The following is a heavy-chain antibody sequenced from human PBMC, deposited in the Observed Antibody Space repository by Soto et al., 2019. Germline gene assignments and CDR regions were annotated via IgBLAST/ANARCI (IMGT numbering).Heavy chain of an antibody. V-gene: IGHV4-39*01. CDR3: ARPGSLDGAVTDFDY. CDR1: GGSISSSSYY. Sequence: QLQLQESGPGLVKPSETLSLTCTVSGGSISSSSYYWGWIRQPPGKGLEWIGSIYYSGSTYYNPSLKSRVTISVDTSKNQFSLKLSYVTAADTAVYYCARPGSLDGAVTDFDYWGQGTLVTVSS. CDR2: IYYSGST. D-gene: IGHD4-17*01. J-gene: IGHJ4*02.